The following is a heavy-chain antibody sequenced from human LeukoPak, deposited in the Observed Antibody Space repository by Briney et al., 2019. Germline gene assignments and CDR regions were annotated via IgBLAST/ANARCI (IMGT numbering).Heavy chain of an antibody. Sequence: GGSLRLSCAASGFTFSSYAMSWVRQAPGKGLEWVSAISGSGGSTYYADSVKGRFTISRDNSKNTLYLQMNSLRAEDTAVYYCAKDSLGYCSGGSCYYFDYWGQGTLVTVSS. J-gene: IGHJ4*02. V-gene: IGHV3-23*01. CDR3: AKDSLGYCSGGSCYYFDY. CDR1: GFTFSSYA. CDR2: ISGSGGST. D-gene: IGHD2-15*01.